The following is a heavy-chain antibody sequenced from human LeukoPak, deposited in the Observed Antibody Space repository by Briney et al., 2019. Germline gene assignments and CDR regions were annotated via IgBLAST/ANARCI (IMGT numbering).Heavy chain of an antibody. V-gene: IGHV1-8*01. CDR3: ARVRLRFRNWFDP. CDR1: GYTFTSYD. Sequence: GASVKVSCKASGYTFTSYDINWVRQATGQGLEWMGWMNPNSGNTGCAQKFQGRVTMTRNTSTSTAYMELSSLRSEDTAVYYCARVRLRFRNWFDPWGQGTLVTVSS. D-gene: IGHD3-16*01. CDR2: MNPNSGNT. J-gene: IGHJ5*02.